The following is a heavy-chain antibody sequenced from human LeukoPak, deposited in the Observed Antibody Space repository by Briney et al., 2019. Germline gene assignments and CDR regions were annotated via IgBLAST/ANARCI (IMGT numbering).Heavy chain of an antibody. Sequence: GGSPRLSCAASGFTFSDYGMHWVRQAPGKGLVWVSHINHDGTLRNYADSVKGRFTISRDFAKNTLYLQMNTLGAEDTAVYYCVRDVFSLGDSWGQGTLVTVSS. CDR2: INHDGTLR. CDR3: VRDVFSLGDS. CDR1: GFTFSDYG. V-gene: IGHV3-74*01. J-gene: IGHJ4*02. D-gene: IGHD2/OR15-2a*01.